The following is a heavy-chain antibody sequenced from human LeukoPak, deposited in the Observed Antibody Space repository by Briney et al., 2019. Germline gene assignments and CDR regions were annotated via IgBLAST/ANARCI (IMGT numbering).Heavy chain of an antibody. CDR2: AYYTGST. J-gene: IGHJ6*03. V-gene: IGHV4-59*01. CDR1: GDSIITSY. Sequence: EALSLTCSVPGDSIITSYWRSMSDPLGEGLGWIGYAYYTGSTNYNPSLKSRVTISVDTSKNQFSLKLSSVTAADTAVYFCARDVHYSTSSVYYYYYMDVWGKGTTVTVSS. D-gene: IGHD6-6*01. CDR3: ARDVHYSTSSVYYYYYMDV.